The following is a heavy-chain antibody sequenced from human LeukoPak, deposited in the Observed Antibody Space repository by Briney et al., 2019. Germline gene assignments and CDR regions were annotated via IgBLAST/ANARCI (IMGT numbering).Heavy chain of an antibody. CDR2: INQDGSVK. J-gene: IGHJ4*02. V-gene: IGHV3-7*01. D-gene: IGHD6-6*01. CDR3: ARIGYSSSSTDY. Sequence: GGSLRLSCAVSGFNFSNYWMSWVRQAPGKGLEWVANINQDGSVKYYVDSVKGRFTVSRDNAKNSLFLQMNSLRAEDTGVYYCARIGYSSSSTDYWGQGTLAAVSS. CDR1: GFNFSNYW.